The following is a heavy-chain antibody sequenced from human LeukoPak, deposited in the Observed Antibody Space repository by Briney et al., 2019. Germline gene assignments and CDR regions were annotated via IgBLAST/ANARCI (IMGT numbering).Heavy chain of an antibody. J-gene: IGHJ4*02. V-gene: IGHV3-30*02. CDR2: IRYDGSNK. D-gene: IGHD4-23*01. Sequence: GGSLRLSCAASGFTFSSYGMHWVRQAPGKGLEWVAFIRYDGSNKYYADSVKGRFTISRDNAKNSLYLQMNSLRAEDMALYYCAKARGPFYGGNSGNFFDYWGQGTLVTVSS. CDR1: GFTFSSYG. CDR3: AKARGPFYGGNSGNFFDY.